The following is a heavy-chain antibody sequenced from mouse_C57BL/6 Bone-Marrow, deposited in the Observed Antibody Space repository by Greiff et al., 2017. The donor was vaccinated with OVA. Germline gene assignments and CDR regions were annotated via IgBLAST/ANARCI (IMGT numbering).Heavy chain of an antibody. J-gene: IGHJ2*01. CDR2: IYPGSGST. Sequence: VQLQQSGAELVKPGASVKMSCKASGYTFTSYWITWVKQRPGQGLEWIGVIYPGSGSTNYNEKFKSKATLNVDTSSSTAYMQLSSLTSEDSAVYYCARYGLYGSLDYWGQGTTLTVSS. D-gene: IGHD1-1*01. CDR1: GYTFTSYW. CDR3: ARYGLYGSLDY. V-gene: IGHV1-55*01.